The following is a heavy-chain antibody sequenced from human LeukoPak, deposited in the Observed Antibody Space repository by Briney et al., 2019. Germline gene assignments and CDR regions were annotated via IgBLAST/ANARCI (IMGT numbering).Heavy chain of an antibody. Sequence: GGSLRLSCAASEFTFSSYAMNWVRQAPGKGLGWVSYISSSSSTIYYADSVKGRFTISRDNAKNSLYLQMNSLRAEDTAVYYCARDGRIVGAPYNWFDPWGQGTLVTVSS. V-gene: IGHV3-48*01. CDR2: ISSSSSTI. CDR3: ARDGRIVGAPYNWFDP. J-gene: IGHJ5*02. CDR1: EFTFSSYA. D-gene: IGHD1-26*01.